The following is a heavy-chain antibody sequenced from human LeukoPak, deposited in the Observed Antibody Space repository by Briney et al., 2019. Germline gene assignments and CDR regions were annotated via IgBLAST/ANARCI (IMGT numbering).Heavy chain of an antibody. Sequence: SETLSLTCTVSGGSISSYYWSWIRQPPGKGLEWIGYIYYSGSTNYNPSLKSRVTISVDTSKNQFSLKLSSVTAADTAVYYCARAATAAPYYYGMDVWGQGTTVTVSS. CDR3: ARAATAAPYYYGMDV. CDR2: IYYSGST. J-gene: IGHJ6*02. CDR1: GGSISSYY. V-gene: IGHV4-59*12. D-gene: IGHD5-18*01.